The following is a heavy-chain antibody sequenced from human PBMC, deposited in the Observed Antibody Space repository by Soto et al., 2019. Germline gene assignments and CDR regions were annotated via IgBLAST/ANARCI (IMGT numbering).Heavy chain of an antibody. CDR3: ARGFDYYGSGTPPTWFDP. V-gene: IGHV4-30-2*01. CDR1: GGSISSGGYS. Sequence: SETLSLTCAVSGGSISSGGYSWSWIRQPPGKGLEWIGYTYHSGSTYYNPSLKSRVTISVDRSKNQFSLKLSSVTAADTAVYYCARGFDYYGSGTPPTWFDPWGQGTLVTVSS. D-gene: IGHD3-10*01. J-gene: IGHJ5*02. CDR2: TYHSGST.